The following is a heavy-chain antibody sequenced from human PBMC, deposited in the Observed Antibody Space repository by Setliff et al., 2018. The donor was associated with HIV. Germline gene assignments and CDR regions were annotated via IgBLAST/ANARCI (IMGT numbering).Heavy chain of an antibody. D-gene: IGHD2-8*01. Sequence: GASVKVSCKASGYSFTNYGISWVRQAPGQGLEWMGWISSYNDNTNYALNLQGRVTMTTDTSTSTAYMELRSLRSDDTAVYYCAGGKVLRGNILYYWGQGTLVTVSS. V-gene: IGHV1-18*01. CDR1: GYSFTNYG. CDR3: AGGKVLRGNILYY. CDR2: ISSYNDNT. J-gene: IGHJ4*02.